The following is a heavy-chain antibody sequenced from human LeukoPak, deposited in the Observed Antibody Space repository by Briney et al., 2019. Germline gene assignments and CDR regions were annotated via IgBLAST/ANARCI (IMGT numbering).Heavy chain of an antibody. Sequence: PGGSLRLSCAASGFTFSSYAMSWVRQAPGKGLEWVSAISGSGGSTYYADSVKGRFTISRDNSKNTLYLQMNSLRAEDTAVYYCAKDRWSLDTWAPYYFDYWGQGTLVTVSS. CDR2: ISGSGGST. CDR3: AKDRWSLDTWAPYYFDY. D-gene: IGHD2-15*01. CDR1: GFTFSSYA. V-gene: IGHV3-23*01. J-gene: IGHJ4*02.